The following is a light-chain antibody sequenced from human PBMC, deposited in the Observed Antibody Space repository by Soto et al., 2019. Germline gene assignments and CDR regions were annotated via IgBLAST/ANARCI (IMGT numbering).Light chain of an antibody. V-gene: IGLV2-8*01. CDR2: EVS. J-gene: IGLJ3*02. Sequence: QSAPTQPASVSGSPGQSITISCTGTSSDVGGYNYVSWYQQHPGKAPKLMIYEVSKRPSGVPDRFSGSKSGNTASLTVSGLQAEDEADYYCNSYAGSNNWVFGGGTQLTVL. CDR1: SSDVGGYNY. CDR3: NSYAGSNNWV.